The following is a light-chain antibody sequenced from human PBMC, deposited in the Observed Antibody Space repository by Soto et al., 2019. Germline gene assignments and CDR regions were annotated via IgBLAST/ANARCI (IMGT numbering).Light chain of an antibody. V-gene: IGLV2-18*01. Sequence: QSVLTQPPSVSGPPGQSVTISCTGTSTDFVSYNRVSWYQQPPGTAPKLIIYEASNRPSGVPDRFSGSKSGNTASLTISGLQAADEAXYYCSLXKSENTYVFGTGTKVTVL. CDR1: STDFVSYNR. J-gene: IGLJ1*01. CDR3: SLXKSENTYV. CDR2: EAS.